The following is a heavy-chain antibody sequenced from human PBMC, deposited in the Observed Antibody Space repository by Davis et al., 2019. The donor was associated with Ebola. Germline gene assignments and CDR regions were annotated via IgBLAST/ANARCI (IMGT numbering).Heavy chain of an antibody. Sequence: GESLKISCAASGFTFSGSAMHWVRRASGKGLEWVGRIRSKANSYATAYAASVKGRFTISRDDSKNTAYLQMNSLKTEDTAVYYCICSQQPFDYWGQGTLVTVSS. CDR3: ICSQQPFDY. CDR2: IRSKANSYAT. CDR1: GFTFSGSA. J-gene: IGHJ4*02. D-gene: IGHD3-10*02. V-gene: IGHV3-73*01.